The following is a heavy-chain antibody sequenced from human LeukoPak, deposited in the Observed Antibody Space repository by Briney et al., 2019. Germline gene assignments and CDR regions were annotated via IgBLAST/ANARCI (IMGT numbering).Heavy chain of an antibody. CDR3: ARGITMFQH. CDR2: ISLNGGST. D-gene: IGHD3-10*01. CDR1: GFTFSSYS. J-gene: IGHJ1*01. Sequence: PGGSLRLSCAASGFTFSSYSMNWVRQAPGKGLEWVSGISLNGGSTGYADSVKGRFTISRDNAKNSLYLQMNSLRVEDTALYYCARGITMFQHWGQGTLVTVSS. V-gene: IGHV3-20*04.